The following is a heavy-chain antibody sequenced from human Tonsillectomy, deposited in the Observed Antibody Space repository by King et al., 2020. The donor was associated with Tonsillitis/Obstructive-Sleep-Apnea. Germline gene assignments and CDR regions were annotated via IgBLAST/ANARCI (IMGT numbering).Heavy chain of an antibody. D-gene: IGHD2-15*01. J-gene: IGHJ1*01. V-gene: IGHV5-51*01. CDR1: GYSFTSYW. CDR3: ARPYCSGGSCYSAYFQH. CDR2: IYPGDSDT. Sequence: VQLVESGAEVKKPGESLKISCKGSGYSFTSYWLGWVRQMPGKGLEWMWIIYPGDSDTRYSPSFQGQVTIAAEKAISTAYLQWSSLKASDTAMYYCARPYCSGGSCYSAYFQHWGQGTLVTVSS.